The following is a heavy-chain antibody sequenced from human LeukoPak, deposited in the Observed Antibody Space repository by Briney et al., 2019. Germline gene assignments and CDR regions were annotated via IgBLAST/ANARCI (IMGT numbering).Heavy chain of an antibody. D-gene: IGHD1-14*01. V-gene: IGHV4-39*01. CDR3: AGWSSGSSAYDI. CDR2: IFHSGST. CDR1: GGSVRSSSYY. J-gene: IGHJ3*02. Sequence: SETRSLTCTVSGGSVRSSSYYWSCIRQPPGKGLERLGSIFHSGSTYYSPSFKSRVTISADTSKNQFSLRLPSVTAADTAVYYCAGWSSGSSAYDIWGHGTMVTVSS.